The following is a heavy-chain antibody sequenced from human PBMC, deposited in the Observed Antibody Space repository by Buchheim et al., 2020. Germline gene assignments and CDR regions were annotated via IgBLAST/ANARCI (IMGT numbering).Heavy chain of an antibody. CDR3: ARSVVNAAGHYGMDV. Sequence: QLHLQESGPGLVKPSETLSLTCTVSGGSISSTRYYWGWIRQPPGKGLEWIGSIYYDGSTYYNPSLKSRVTMSVDTSKNLFSLKLSSLTAADTAVDYCARSVVNAAGHYGMDVWGQGTT. D-gene: IGHD6-13*01. V-gene: IGHV4-39*07. CDR2: IYYDGST. CDR1: GGSISSTRYY. J-gene: IGHJ6*02.